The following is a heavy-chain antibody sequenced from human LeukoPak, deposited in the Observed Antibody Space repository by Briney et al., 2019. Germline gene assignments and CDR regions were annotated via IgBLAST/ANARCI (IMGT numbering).Heavy chain of an antibody. CDR3: ARAFGGHDESYYSDY. CDR2: MNPNSGNT. D-gene: IGHD5-12*01. V-gene: IGHV1-8*03. J-gene: IGHJ4*02. Sequence: ASVKVSCKASGYTFTSYDINWVRQATGQGLEWMGWMNPNSGNTDYAQKFQGRFTITINTSISTAYMELSSLRSEGTAVYYCARAFGGHDESYYSDYWGQGTLVTVSS. CDR1: GYTFTSYD.